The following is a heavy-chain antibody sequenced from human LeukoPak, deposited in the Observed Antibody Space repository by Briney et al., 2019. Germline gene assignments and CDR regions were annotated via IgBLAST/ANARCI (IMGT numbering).Heavy chain of an antibody. CDR1: GFTFSSYG. CDR2: IRYDGSNK. D-gene: IGHD2-2*02. CDR3: AKPGYCSSTSCYTVYIDY. Sequence: PGGSLRLSCAASGFTFSSYGMHWVRQAPGKGLEWVAFIRYDGSNKYYADSVKGRFTISRDNSKNTLYLHMNSLRAEDTAVYYCAKPGYCSSTSCYTVYIDYWGQGTLVTVSS. J-gene: IGHJ4*02. V-gene: IGHV3-30*02.